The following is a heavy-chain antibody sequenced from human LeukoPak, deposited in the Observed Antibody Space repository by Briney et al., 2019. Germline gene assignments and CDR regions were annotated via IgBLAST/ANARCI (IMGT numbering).Heavy chain of an antibody. D-gene: IGHD2-15*01. Sequence: ASVKVSCKASGYTFTSYDINWVRQATEQGLEWMGWMNPNSGNTGYAQKFQGRVTMTRNTSISTAYMELSSLRSEDTAVYYCAAVYCSGGSCYFGDWGQGTLVTVSS. CDR1: GYTFTSYD. J-gene: IGHJ4*02. CDR2: MNPNSGNT. CDR3: AAVYCSGGSCYFGD. V-gene: IGHV1-8*01.